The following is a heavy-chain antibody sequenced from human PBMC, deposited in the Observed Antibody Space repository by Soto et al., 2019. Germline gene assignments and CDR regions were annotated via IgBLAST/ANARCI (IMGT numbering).Heavy chain of an antibody. V-gene: IGHV3-30-3*01. D-gene: IGHD1-7*01. CDR1: GFTFSSYA. Sequence: QPGGSLRLSCAASGFTFSSYAMHWVRQAPGKGLEWVAVISYDGSNKYYADSVKGRFTISRDNSKNTLYLQMNSLRAEDTAVYYCXREYGITGTFYYYGMDVWGQGTTVTVSS. CDR3: XREYGITGTFYYYGMDV. CDR2: ISYDGSNK. J-gene: IGHJ6*02.